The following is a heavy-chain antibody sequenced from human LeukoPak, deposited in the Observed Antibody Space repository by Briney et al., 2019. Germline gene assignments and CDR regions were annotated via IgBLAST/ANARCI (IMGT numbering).Heavy chain of an antibody. J-gene: IGHJ4*02. CDR1: GFTFSSYS. CDR2: ISYDGSNK. Sequence: GGSLRPSCAASGFTFSSYSMHWVRQAPGKGLEWVAVISYDGSNKYNADSVKGRFTISRDNSKNTLYLQMNSLRAEDTAVYYCAKGSSSGYFDYFDYWGQGTLVTVSS. D-gene: IGHD6-13*01. CDR3: AKGSSSGYFDYFDY. V-gene: IGHV3-30*18.